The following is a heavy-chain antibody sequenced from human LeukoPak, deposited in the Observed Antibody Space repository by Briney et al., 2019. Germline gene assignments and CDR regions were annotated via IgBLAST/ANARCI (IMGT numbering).Heavy chain of an antibody. V-gene: IGHV3-48*03. Sequence: GGSLRLSCAASGFTFSSYEMNWVRQAPGKGLEWVSSISRGGSPIYYADSVKGRFTISRDNSKNTLFLQMNSLRAEDTAVYYCAKARYYGSGSYTWGQGTLVTVSS. CDR1: GFTFSSYE. CDR3: AKARYYGSGSYT. D-gene: IGHD3-10*01. CDR2: ISRGGSPI. J-gene: IGHJ5*02.